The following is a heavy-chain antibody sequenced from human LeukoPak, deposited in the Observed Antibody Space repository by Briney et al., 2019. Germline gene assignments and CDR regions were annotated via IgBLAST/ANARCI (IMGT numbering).Heavy chain of an antibody. CDR3: ARDPLYRSGGSCYPGDYYYYYGMDV. CDR2: INHSGST. J-gene: IGHJ6*04. CDR1: GGSFSGYY. Sequence: SETLSLTCAVYGGSFSGYYWSWIRQPPGKGLEWIGEINHSGSTNYNPSLKSRVTISVDTSKNQFSLKLSSVTAADTAVYYCARDPLYRSGGSCYPGDYYYYYGMDVWGKGTTVTVSS. D-gene: IGHD2-15*01. V-gene: IGHV4-34*01.